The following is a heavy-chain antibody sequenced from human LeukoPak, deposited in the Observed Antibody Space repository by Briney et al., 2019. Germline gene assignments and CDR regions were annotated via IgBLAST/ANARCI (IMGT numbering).Heavy chain of an antibody. J-gene: IGHJ5*02. Sequence: SETLSLTCAVYGGSFSNYYWTWIRQPPGKGLEWIGYIYYSGYTKYNPSLLSRVTISLDTSKNQFSLKLSSVTAADTAVYYCARANSSSWYHGGWFDPWGQGTLVTVSS. CDR3: ARANSSSWYHGGWFDP. V-gene: IGHV4-59*01. D-gene: IGHD6-13*01. CDR1: GGSFSNYY. CDR2: IYYSGYT.